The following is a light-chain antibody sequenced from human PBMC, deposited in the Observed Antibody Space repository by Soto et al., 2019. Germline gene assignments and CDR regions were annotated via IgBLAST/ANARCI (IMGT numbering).Light chain of an antibody. CDR3: ASFTINRTWV. CDR2: EVN. J-gene: IGLJ7*01. CDR1: GSDVGGFDY. V-gene: IGLV2-14*01. Sequence: QSVLTQPASVSGSPGQSITISCTGAGSDVGGFDYVSWFQQNPGKAPKLIIYEVNNRPSGVSNRFSGSKSGNTASLTISGLRAEDEADYFCASFTINRTWVFGGGTQLTVL.